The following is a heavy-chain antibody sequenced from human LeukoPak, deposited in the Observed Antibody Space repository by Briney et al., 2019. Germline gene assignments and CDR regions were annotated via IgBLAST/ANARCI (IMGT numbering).Heavy chain of an antibody. CDR2: ISSSSSYT. Sequence: PGGSLRLSCAASGFTFSSYSMNWVRQAPGKGLEWVSSISSSSSYTYYADSVKGRFTISRDNAKNSLYLQMNSLRAEDTAVYYCAPGIAVAGYWGQGTLVTVSS. CDR3: APGIAVAGY. J-gene: IGHJ4*02. CDR1: GFTFSSYS. V-gene: IGHV3-21*01. D-gene: IGHD6-19*01.